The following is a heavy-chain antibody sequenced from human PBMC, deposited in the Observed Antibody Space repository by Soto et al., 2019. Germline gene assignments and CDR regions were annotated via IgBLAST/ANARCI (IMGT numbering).Heavy chain of an antibody. Sequence: QVQLVQSGAEVKKPGASVKVSCKASGYTFTNHGISWVRQAPGQGLEWMGWISTSNGKTDYTQNLQGRLTLTTDTSTSTAYRQLSNLRSDDTAVYYCARDRISYSNNALTWLDPWGQGTLVTVSS. D-gene: IGHD6-13*01. J-gene: IGHJ5*02. CDR3: ARDRISYSNNALTWLDP. CDR1: GYTFTNHG. V-gene: IGHV1-18*01. CDR2: ISTSNGKT.